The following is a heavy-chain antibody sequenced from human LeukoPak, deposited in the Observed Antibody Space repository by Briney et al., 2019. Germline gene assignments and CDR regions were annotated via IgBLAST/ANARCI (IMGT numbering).Heavy chain of an antibody. CDR3: RRRGFVEMATTNEPDY. J-gene: IGHJ4*02. D-gene: IGHD5-24*01. V-gene: IGHV1-18*01. CDR2: ISAYNGNT. Sequence: GASVKVSCKASGYTFTSYGIGWVRQTPGQGLEWVGWISAYNGNTNSAQKLQGRVTMTTDTSTSTAYMELRSLRSDDTAVYYCRRRGFVEMATTNEPDYWGQGTLVTVSS. CDR1: GYTFTSYG.